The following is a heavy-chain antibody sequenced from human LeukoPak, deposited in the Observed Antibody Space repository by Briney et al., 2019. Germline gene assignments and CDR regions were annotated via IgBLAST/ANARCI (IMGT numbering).Heavy chain of an antibody. Sequence: GGSLRLSCAASGFTFSSYSMNWVRQAPGKGLELVSSISSSSSYIYYADSVKGRFTMSRDNSKNTLHLQMNSLRGDDTAVYYCVRAMATIYSSGGFDYWGQGTLVTVSS. D-gene: IGHD6-19*01. J-gene: IGHJ4*02. CDR3: VRAMATIYSSGGFDY. V-gene: IGHV3-21*04. CDR1: GFTFSSYS. CDR2: ISSSSSYI.